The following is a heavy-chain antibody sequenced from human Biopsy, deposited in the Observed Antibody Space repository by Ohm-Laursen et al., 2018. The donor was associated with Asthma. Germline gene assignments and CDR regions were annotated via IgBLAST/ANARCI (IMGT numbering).Heavy chain of an antibody. CDR3: AKEVFQGWDLRWGPDY. V-gene: IGHV3-21*01. Sequence: SLRLSCAASGFTFSHYNMNWVRQAPGKGLEWVSSITDTSRYIKYADSVKGRFTISRDNAKNSLYLQRNSLRAEGTAVYYCAKEVFQGWDLRWGPDYWGQGTLVTVSS. CDR2: ITDTSRYI. J-gene: IGHJ4*02. CDR1: GFTFSHYN. D-gene: IGHD4-23*01.